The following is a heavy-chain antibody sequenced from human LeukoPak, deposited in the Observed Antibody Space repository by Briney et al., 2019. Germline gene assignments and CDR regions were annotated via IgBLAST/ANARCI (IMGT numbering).Heavy chain of an antibody. J-gene: IGHJ5*02. D-gene: IGHD4-17*01. CDR2: TRYDGNNK. CDR1: GFTFRSYG. Sequence: PGGSLRLSCAASGFTFRSYGMHWVRQAPGKGLEWVAFTRYDGNNKYYADSVKGRFTISRDNSKNTVYLQMNSLRAEDTAVYYCAKEDYGDYIHWFDPWGQGTLVTVSS. V-gene: IGHV3-30*02. CDR3: AKEDYGDYIHWFDP.